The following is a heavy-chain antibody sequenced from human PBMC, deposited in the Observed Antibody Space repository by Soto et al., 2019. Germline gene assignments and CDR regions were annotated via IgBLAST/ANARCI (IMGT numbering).Heavy chain of an antibody. Sequence: GGSLRLSCAASGFTFDDYAMHWVRQAPGKGLEWVSGISWNSGSIGYADSVKGRFTISRDNAKNSLYLQMNSLGAEDTALYYCAKAKYSGYDLVDYYFDYWGQGTLVTVSS. J-gene: IGHJ4*02. V-gene: IGHV3-9*01. D-gene: IGHD5-12*01. CDR3: AKAKYSGYDLVDYYFDY. CDR1: GFTFDDYA. CDR2: ISWNSGSI.